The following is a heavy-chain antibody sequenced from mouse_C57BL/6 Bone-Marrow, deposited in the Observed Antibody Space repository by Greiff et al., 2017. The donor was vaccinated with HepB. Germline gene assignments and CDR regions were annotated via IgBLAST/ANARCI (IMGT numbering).Heavy chain of an antibody. CDR2: INPSSGYT. D-gene: IGHD4-1*02. CDR1: GYTFTSYW. J-gene: IGHJ2*01. CDR3: ARRRGSQLGRGYYFDY. V-gene: IGHV1-7*01. Sequence: QVQLKQSGAELAKPGASVKLSCKASGYTFTSYWMHWVKQRPGQGLEWIGYINPSSGYTKYNQKFKDKATLTADKSSSTAYMQLSSLTYEDSAVYYCARRRGSQLGRGYYFDYWGQGTTLTVSS.